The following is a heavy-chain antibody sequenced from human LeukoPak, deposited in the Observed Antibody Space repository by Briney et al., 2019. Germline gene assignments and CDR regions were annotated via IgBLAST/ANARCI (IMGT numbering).Heavy chain of an antibody. D-gene: IGHD3-22*01. V-gene: IGHV1-69-2*01. Sequence: ASVKVSCKVSGYTFTDYYMHWVKQAPGKGLEWMGLVDPEDGETIYAEKFQGRVTIPADTSTDTVYLELSTLRAEDTAVYYCATKGPANSSGYYRPDAFDIWGQGTMVTVSS. CDR2: VDPEDGET. CDR3: ATKGPANSSGYYRPDAFDI. J-gene: IGHJ3*02. CDR1: GYTFTDYY.